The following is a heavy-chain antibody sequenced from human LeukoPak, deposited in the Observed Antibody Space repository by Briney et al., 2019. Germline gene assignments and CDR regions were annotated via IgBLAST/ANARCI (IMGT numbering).Heavy chain of an antibody. CDR1: GYSFNSHH. CDR2: DFFHDGTT. Sequence: GASVRVSCKTSGYSFNSHHVHWVRQAPGQGLEWMGIDFFHDGTTSNTQKFPGRLTMTRDTSTSTVYMELSSLRSEDTAVYYCARDSGNYHYDMDVWGQGTTVIVSS. J-gene: IGHJ6*02. CDR3: ARDSGNYHYDMDV. V-gene: IGHV1-46*02. D-gene: IGHD3-10*01.